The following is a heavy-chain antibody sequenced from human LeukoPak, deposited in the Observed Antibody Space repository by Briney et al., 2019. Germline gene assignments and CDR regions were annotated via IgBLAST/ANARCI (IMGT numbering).Heavy chain of an antibody. Sequence: PSETLSLTCTVSGGSISSYYWSWIRQNPGKGLEWIGYIYYSGSTNYNPSLKSRVTISVDTSKNQFSLKLSSVTAADTAVYYCARGPGVVLPASNWFDPWGQGTLVTVSS. CDR3: ARGPGVVLPASNWFDP. D-gene: IGHD3-3*01. CDR2: IYYSGST. J-gene: IGHJ5*02. CDR1: GGSISSYY. V-gene: IGHV4-59*12.